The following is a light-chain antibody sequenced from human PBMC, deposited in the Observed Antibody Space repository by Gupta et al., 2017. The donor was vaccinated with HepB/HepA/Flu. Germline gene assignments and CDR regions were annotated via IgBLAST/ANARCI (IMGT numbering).Light chain of an antibody. J-gene: IGLJ1*01. CDR3: SAWDDSLNGQV. CDR1: SSNIGSNT. Sequence: QSVLTQPPSASGTPGQRVTISCSGSSSNIGSNTVNWYQQLPGTAPKLLIYSNNHRPSVVPDRFSGSKSGTSASLAISGLQSEDEADYYCSAWDDSLNGQVFGTGTKVTVL. CDR2: SNN. V-gene: IGLV1-44*01.